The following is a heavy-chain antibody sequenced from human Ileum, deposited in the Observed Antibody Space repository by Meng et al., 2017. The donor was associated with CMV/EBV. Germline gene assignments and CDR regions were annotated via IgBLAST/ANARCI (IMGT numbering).Heavy chain of an antibody. CDR3: ARGYSSSPQYYYGMDV. V-gene: IGHV1-8*03. CDR2: MNPNSGNT. Sequence: YTFTSYDINWVRQATGQGLEWMGWMNPNSGNTGYEQKFQGRVTITRNTSISTAYMELSSLRSEDTAVYYCARGYSSSPQYYYGMDVWGQGTTVTVSS. CDR1: YTFTSYD. D-gene: IGHD6-6*01. J-gene: IGHJ6*02.